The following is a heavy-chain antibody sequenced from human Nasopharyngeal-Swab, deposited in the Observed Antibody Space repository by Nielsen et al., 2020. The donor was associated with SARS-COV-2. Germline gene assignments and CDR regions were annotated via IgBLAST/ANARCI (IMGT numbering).Heavy chain of an antibody. CDR2: IRSKANSYAT. V-gene: IGHV3-73*01. CDR1: GFTFSGSA. D-gene: IGHD3-22*01. Sequence: GESLKISCAASGFTFSGSAMHWVRQASGKGLEWAGRIRSKANSYATAYAASVKGRFTISRDDSKNTAYLQMNSLKTEDTAVYYCTRLGGYDSSGYYPIDYWGQGTLVTVSS. J-gene: IGHJ4*02. CDR3: TRLGGYDSSGYYPIDY.